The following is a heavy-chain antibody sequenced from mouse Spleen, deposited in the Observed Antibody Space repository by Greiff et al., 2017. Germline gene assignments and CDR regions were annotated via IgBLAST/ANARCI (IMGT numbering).Heavy chain of an antibody. Sequence: EVQLVESGGGLVKPGGSLKLSCAASGFTFSDYGMHWVRQAPEKGLEWVAYISSGSSTIYYADTVKGRFTISRDNAKNTLFLQMTSLRSEDTAMYYCARSRGSYYYYFDYWGQGTTLTVSS. J-gene: IGHJ2*01. CDR3: ARSRGSYYYYFDY. V-gene: IGHV5-17*01. CDR2: ISSGSSTI. CDR1: GFTFSDYG. D-gene: IGHD1-1*02.